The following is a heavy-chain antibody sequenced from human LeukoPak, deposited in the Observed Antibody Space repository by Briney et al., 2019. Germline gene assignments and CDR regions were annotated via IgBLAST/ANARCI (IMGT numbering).Heavy chain of an antibody. V-gene: IGHV3-20*04. J-gene: IGHJ6*03. CDR3: ARAGRKSRGVDIVRKKETGYYYYLDV. CDR2: INWNGGST. D-gene: IGHD2-15*01. CDR1: GFTFDDYG. Sequence: GGSLRLSCAASGFTFDDYGMSWVRQAPGKGLEWVSGINWNGGSTGYADSVKGRFTISRDSAKNSLYLQMNSLRVEDTAVYYCARAGRKSRGVDIVRKKETGYYYYLDVWGKGTTVTVSS.